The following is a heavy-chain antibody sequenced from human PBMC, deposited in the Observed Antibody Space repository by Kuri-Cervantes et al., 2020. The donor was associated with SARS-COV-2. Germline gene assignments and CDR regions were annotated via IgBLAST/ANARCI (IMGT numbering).Heavy chain of an antibody. V-gene: IGHV3-30*18. CDR3: AKAGQCGGANCYSFDD. CDR1: GFTCSSYG. J-gene: IGHJ4*02. CDR2: ISYEGSNK. Sequence: GGSLRLSCAASGFTCSSYGMHWVRQAPGKGLEWVAVISYEGSNKYYADSVKGRFTIYRHNSKSTLYLKMNSQRAEDTAIYYCAKAGQCGGANCYSFDDWGQGTLVTVSS. D-gene: IGHD2-21*01.